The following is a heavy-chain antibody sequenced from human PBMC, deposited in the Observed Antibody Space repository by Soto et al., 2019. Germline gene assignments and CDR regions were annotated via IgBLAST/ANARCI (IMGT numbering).Heavy chain of an antibody. D-gene: IGHD3-10*01. CDR1: GFTFSSSD. V-gene: IGHV3-21*01. CDR3: GRDGGSVQFDY. Sequence: EAQLVESGGGLVKPGGSLRLSCAASGFTFSSSDMNWVRQAPGKGLEWVSSISYSSSYIYYADSLKGRVTISRDNAKNSLYLQKNRLRTEDKAVYYWGRDGGSVQFDYWGQGTLVTVSS. CDR2: ISYSSSYI. J-gene: IGHJ4*02.